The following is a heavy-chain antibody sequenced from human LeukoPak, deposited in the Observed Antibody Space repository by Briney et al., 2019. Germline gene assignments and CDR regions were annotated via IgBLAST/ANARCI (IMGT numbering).Heavy chain of an antibody. J-gene: IGHJ5*02. Sequence: SETLSLTCTVSGGSISSSSFYWGWIRQPPGMGLEWIGSVYYSRSRSTFYNPSLRSRLTISVDTSQNRFSLKLRSVTAADTAVYFCARESFGGASYLDPWGQGTLVTVSS. CDR3: ARESFGGASYLDP. CDR1: GGSISSSSFY. D-gene: IGHD2-21*01. CDR2: VYYSRSRST. V-gene: IGHV4-39*01.